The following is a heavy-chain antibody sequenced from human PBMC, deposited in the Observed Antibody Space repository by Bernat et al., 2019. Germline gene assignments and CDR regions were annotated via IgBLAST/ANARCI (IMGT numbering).Heavy chain of an antibody. Sequence: QVQLVESGGGVVQPGRSLRLSCAASAFTFSNYEMHWVRQAPGKGLEWVAFISYDSSTKYSADSVRGRFTISRDNSKNTLFLQMNSLRTEDTAVYYCARAGRLLEWSPFDSWGQGTLVTVSS. V-gene: IGHV3-30-3*01. CDR2: ISYDSSTK. J-gene: IGHJ4*02. D-gene: IGHD3-3*01. CDR3: ARAGRLLEWSPFDS. CDR1: AFTFSNYE.